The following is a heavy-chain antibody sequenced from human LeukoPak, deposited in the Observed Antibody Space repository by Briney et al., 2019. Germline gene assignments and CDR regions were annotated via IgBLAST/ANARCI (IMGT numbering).Heavy chain of an antibody. CDR2: ISSGDGPT. CDR1: GFTFSDYY. J-gene: IGHJ4*02. V-gene: IGHV3-11*01. CDR3: ATWTGITPY. D-gene: IGHD1-20*01. Sequence: GGFLRLSCAASGFTFSDYYMTWIRQAPGKGLEWISYISSGDGPTYYADSVMGRFTISRDNAKNSLFLQMNSLRVEDTAVYYCATWTGITPYWGQGTLVTVSS.